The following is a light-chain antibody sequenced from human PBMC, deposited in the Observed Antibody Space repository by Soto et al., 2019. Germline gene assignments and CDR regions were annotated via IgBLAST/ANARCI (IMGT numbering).Light chain of an antibody. V-gene: IGKV3-15*01. CDR2: GAS. CDR1: QSVSSY. Sequence: EILMTQSPATLAVSPGERVTLSCRASQSVSSYLAWYQQKPGQPPRLLIYGASTRATGIPARFSDSGSGTEFTLTIGSLQSEDFAVYYCQQYNNWPRTFGQGAKVEIK. J-gene: IGKJ1*01. CDR3: QQYNNWPRT.